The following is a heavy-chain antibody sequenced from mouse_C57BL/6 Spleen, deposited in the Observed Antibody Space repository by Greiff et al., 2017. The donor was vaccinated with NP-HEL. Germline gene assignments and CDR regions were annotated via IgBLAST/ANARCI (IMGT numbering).Heavy chain of an antibody. CDR2: IDPSDSYT. CDR3: ARRAAQAPYFDY. Sequence: QVQLQQSGAELVMPGASVKLSCKASGYTFTSYWMHWVKQRPGQGLEWIGEIDPSDSYTNYNQKFKGKSTLTVDKSSSTAYMQLSSLTSEDSAVYYCARRAAQAPYFDYWGQGTTLTVSS. V-gene: IGHV1-69*01. CDR1: GYTFTSYW. D-gene: IGHD3-2*02. J-gene: IGHJ2*01.